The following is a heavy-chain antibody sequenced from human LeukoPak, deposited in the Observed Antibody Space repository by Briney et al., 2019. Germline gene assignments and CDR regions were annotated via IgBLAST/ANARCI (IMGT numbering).Heavy chain of an antibody. CDR2: IKQDGREK. J-gene: IGHJ3*02. D-gene: IGHD3-22*01. CDR1: GFSFSRHW. Sequence: GGSLRLSCPASGFSFSRHWMSWVRQAPGKGLEGVANIKQDGREKKYVDSVKGRFTISRDNAKNSLYLQMNRLTAEDTAMYYCARDGIYYATSGYSSFRTFDIWGQGTMVIVSS. V-gene: IGHV3-7*01. CDR3: ARDGIYYATSGYSSFRTFDI.